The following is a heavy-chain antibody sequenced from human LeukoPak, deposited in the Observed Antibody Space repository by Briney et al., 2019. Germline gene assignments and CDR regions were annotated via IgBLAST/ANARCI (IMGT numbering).Heavy chain of an antibody. CDR3: ARHLALSGYTTHFDY. D-gene: IGHD3-22*01. J-gene: IGHJ4*02. CDR2: IYYSGST. V-gene: IGHV4-39*01. CDR1: GGSISSSSYY. Sequence: SETLSLTCTVSGGSISSSSYYWGWIRQPPGKGLEWIGSIYYSGSTYYNPSLKSRVTISVDTSKNQFSLKLSSVTAADTAVYYCARHLALSGYTTHFDYWGQGTLVTVSS.